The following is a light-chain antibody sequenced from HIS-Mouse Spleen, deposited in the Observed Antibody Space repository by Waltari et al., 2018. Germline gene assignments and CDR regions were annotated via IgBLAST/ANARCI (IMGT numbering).Light chain of an antibody. CDR2: RNN. V-gene: IGLV1-47*01. CDR3: AAWDDSLSGPV. CDR1: SSNIGSNY. Sequence: QSVLTQPPSASGTPGHRVTISCSGSSSNIGSNYVYWYQQLPGTAPKLRIYRNNQRPSGVPDRFSGSKSGTSASLAISGLRSEDEADYYCAAWDDSLSGPVFGGGTKLTVL. J-gene: IGLJ3*02.